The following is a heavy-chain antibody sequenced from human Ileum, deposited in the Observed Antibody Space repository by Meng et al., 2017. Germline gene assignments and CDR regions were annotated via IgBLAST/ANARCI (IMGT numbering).Heavy chain of an antibody. Sequence: QGHVQEPGPGRVWTSETLYLSGTVFSVSVSIGSYYLSCIRQPPGKGLEWIGYIYYSGSIDNNPSLKSRVTISVDTSKNQFSLRLSSVTAADTAVYYCARFDFWSGSYCLDYWGQGALVTVSS. CDR2: IYYSGSI. D-gene: IGHD3-3*01. CDR1: SVSVSIGSYY. CDR3: ARFDFWSGSYCLDY. V-gene: IGHV4-61*01. J-gene: IGHJ4*02.